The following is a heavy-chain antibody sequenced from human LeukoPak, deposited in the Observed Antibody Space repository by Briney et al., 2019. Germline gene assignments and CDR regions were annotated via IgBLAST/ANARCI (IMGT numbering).Heavy chain of an antibody. V-gene: IGHV4-34*01. CDR3: ARGTSTDTAMVTYYYYYMDV. CDR2: INHSGST. CDR1: GGSFSGYY. D-gene: IGHD5-18*01. Sequence: SETLSLTCAVYGGSFSGYYWSWIRQPPGKGLEWIGEINHSGSTNYNPPLKSRVTISVDTSKNQFSLKLSSVTAADTAVYYCARGTSTDTAMVTYYYYYMDVWGKGTTVTVSS. J-gene: IGHJ6*03.